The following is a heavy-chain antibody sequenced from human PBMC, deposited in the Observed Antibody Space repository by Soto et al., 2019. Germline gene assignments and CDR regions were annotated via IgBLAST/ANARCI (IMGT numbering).Heavy chain of an antibody. CDR3: ATDRPYDILTGPSPFDY. Sequence: ASVKVSCKVSGYTLTELSMHWVRQAPGKGLEWMGGFDPEDGETIYAQKFQGRVTMTEDTSTDTAYMELSSLRSEDTAVYYCATDRPYDILTGPSPFDYWGQGTLVTVSS. CDR2: FDPEDGET. V-gene: IGHV1-24*01. CDR1: GYTLTELS. J-gene: IGHJ4*02. D-gene: IGHD3-9*01.